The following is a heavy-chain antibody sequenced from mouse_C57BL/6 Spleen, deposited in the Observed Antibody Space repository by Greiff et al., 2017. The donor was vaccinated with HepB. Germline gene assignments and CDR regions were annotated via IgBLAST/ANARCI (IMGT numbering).Heavy chain of an antibody. CDR2: INPSNGGT. CDR3: ARSTVALEGYYYAMDY. J-gene: IGHJ4*01. V-gene: IGHV1-53*01. CDR1: GYTFTSYW. D-gene: IGHD1-1*01. Sequence: QVQLQQPGTELVKPGASVKLSCKASGYTFTSYWMHWVKQRPGQGLEWIGNINPSNGGTNYNEKFKSKATLTVDKSSSTAYMQLSSLTSEDSAVYYCARSTVALEGYYYAMDYWGQGTSVTVSS.